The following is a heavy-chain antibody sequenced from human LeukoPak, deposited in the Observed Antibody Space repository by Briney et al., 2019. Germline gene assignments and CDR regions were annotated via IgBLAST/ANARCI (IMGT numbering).Heavy chain of an antibody. J-gene: IGHJ4*02. V-gene: IGHV4-39*07. CDR1: DGSISSSGYY. D-gene: IGHD2-21*01. CDR2: IHNSGST. CDR3: ARGVVIAPQTFDY. Sequence: SETLSLTCTVSDGSISSSGYYWGWIRQPPGKGLEWIGSIHNSGSTYYNPSVKSRVIISVDTSKNQFSLKLSSVTAADTAVYYCARGVVIAPQTFDYWGQGTLVTVSS.